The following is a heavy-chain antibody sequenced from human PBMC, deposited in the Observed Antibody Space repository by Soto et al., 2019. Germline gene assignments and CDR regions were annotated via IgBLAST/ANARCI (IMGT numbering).Heavy chain of an antibody. Sequence: SETLSLTCTVSGGSIGSGDYYWSWIRQPPGKGLEWIGYIYYSGNTYYNPSLKSRITISLDTSKNQFSLKLNSVTAADTAVYYCARGYNWNNNWFDPWGQGTLVTVSS. CDR3: ARGYNWNNNWFDP. J-gene: IGHJ5*02. D-gene: IGHD1-20*01. CDR1: GGSIGSGDYY. V-gene: IGHV4-30-4*01. CDR2: IYYSGNT.